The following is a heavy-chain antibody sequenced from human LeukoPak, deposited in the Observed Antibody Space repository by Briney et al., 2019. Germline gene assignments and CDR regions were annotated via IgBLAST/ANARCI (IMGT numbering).Heavy chain of an antibody. J-gene: IGHJ4*02. CDR1: GYTFTGYY. V-gene: IGHV1-2*02. CDR2: INPNSGGT. D-gene: IGHD4-17*01. Sequence: ASVKVSCKASGYTFTGYYMHWVRQAPGQGREWMGWINPNSGGTNYAQKFQGRVTMTRDTSISTAYMELSRLRSDDTAVYYCARDSPTVTPSFGYWGQGTLVTVSS. CDR3: ARDSPTVTPSFGY.